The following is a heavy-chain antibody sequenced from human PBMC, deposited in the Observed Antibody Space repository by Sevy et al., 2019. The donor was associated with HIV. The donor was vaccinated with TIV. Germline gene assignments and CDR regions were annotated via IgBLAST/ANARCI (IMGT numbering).Heavy chain of an antibody. Sequence: GESLKISCAASGFTFSDYYMSWIRQAPGKGLEWVSYISSSGSTIYYADSVKGRFTISRDNAKNSLYLQMNSLRAEDTAVYYCARDYYDSSGYYYLDYWGQRTLVTVSS. CDR3: ARDYYDSSGYYYLDY. V-gene: IGHV3-11*01. D-gene: IGHD3-22*01. CDR2: ISSSGSTI. J-gene: IGHJ4*02. CDR1: GFTFSDYY.